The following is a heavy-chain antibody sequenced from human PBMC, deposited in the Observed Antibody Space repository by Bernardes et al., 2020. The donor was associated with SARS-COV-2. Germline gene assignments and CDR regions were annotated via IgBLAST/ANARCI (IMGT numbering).Heavy chain of an antibody. CDR1: GYSFSAHY. V-gene: IGHV1-2*02. J-gene: IGHJ4*02. D-gene: IGHD3-22*01. CDR2: IYPMSGGT. CDR3: ASVTYSSGSDFDY. Sequence: ASVKVSCKASGYSFSAHYIPWVRQAPGQGLEWMGWIYPMSGGTSYTQKFQGRVTMTRDTSISTAYMELSSLKSDDTAVYFCASVTYSSGSDFDYWGQGTLVTGSA.